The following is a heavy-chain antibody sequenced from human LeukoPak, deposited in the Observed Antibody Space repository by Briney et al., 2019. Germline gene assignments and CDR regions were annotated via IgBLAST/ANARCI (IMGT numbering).Heavy chain of an antibody. Sequence: PWASVKVSCKASGGTFSSYAISWVRQAPGQGLEWMGGIIPIFGTANYAQKFQGRVTITADKSTSTAYMELSSLRSEDTAVYYCARDRKHNGLDAFDIWGQGTMVTVSS. D-gene: IGHD2-21*01. J-gene: IGHJ3*02. V-gene: IGHV1-69*06. CDR1: GGTFSSYA. CDR3: ARDRKHNGLDAFDI. CDR2: IIPIFGTA.